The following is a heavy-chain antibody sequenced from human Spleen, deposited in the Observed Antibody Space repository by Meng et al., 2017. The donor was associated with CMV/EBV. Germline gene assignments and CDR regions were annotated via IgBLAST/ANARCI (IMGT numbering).Heavy chain of an antibody. J-gene: IGHJ6*02. CDR2: VTGSGDST. Sequence: GESLKISCTASGFIFNNFAMSWVRQAPGKGLEWVSAVTGSGDSTYHADSVEGRFTISRDNSKNTLYLEMNSLRAEDSAVYYCARRVFGIPITGTTPRGSYGMDVWGQGTTVTVSS. CDR3: ARRVFGIPITGTTPRGSYGMDV. D-gene: IGHD1-7*01. CDR1: GFIFNNFA. V-gene: IGHV3-23*01.